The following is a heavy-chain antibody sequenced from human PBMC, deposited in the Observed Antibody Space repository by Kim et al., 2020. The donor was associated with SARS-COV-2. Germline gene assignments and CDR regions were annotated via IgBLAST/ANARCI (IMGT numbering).Heavy chain of an antibody. CDR3: ARDYGGNSFDY. CDR2: N. V-gene: IGHV6-1*01. D-gene: IGHD4-17*01. J-gene: IGHJ4*02. Sequence: NDYAVSVKSRITINPDTSKNQFSLQLNSVTPEDTAVYYCARDYGGNSFDYWGQGTLVTVSS.